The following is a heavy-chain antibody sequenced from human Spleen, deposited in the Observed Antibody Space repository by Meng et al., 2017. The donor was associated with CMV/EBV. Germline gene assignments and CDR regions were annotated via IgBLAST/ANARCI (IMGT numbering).Heavy chain of an antibody. CDR2: IIHSGST. Sequence: SETLSLTCAVYGGSFSGYYLSLIRQPPGKGLEWIGEIIHSGSTNYNPSLRSRVTISVDTSKNQFSLKLTSVTAADTAVYYCARGSRGYPRPDPRQSANWFDPWGQGTLVTVSS. CDR3: ARGSRGYPRPDPRQSANWFDP. CDR1: GGSFSGYY. J-gene: IGHJ5*02. V-gene: IGHV4-34*01. D-gene: IGHD6-13*01.